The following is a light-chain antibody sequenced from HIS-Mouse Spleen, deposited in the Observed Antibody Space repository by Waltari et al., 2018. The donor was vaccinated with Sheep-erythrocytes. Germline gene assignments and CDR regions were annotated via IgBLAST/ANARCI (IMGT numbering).Light chain of an antibody. Sequence: SALTQPASGAGTPGQAVTLSCTGTHIEVVSDTIVSWYQQHPGKAPKRMIYEGSKRPSGVSNRFSGSKSGNTASLTISGLQAEDEADYYCCSYAGSSTLVFGGGTKLTVL. CDR2: EGS. V-gene: IGLV2-23*03. CDR3: CSYAGSSTLV. CDR1: HIEVVSDTI. J-gene: IGLJ2*01.